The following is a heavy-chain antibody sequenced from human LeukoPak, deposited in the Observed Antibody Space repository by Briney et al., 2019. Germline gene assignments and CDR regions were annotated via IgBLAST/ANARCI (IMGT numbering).Heavy chain of an antibody. CDR2: MNPNSGNT. V-gene: IGHV1-8*03. CDR1: GYTFTSYD. D-gene: IGHD3-10*01. Sequence: ASVKVSCKASGYTFTSYDINWVRQATGQGLEWMGWMNPNSGNTGYAQKFQGRVTITRNTSISTAYMELSSLRSEDTAVYYCARGGKIWFGELSPPDYWGQGTLVTVSS. J-gene: IGHJ4*02. CDR3: ARGGKIWFGELSPPDY.